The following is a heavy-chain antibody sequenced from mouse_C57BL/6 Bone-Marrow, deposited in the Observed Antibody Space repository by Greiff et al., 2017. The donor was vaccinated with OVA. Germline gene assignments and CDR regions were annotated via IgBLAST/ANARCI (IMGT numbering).Heavy chain of an antibody. CDR2: IDPSDSET. V-gene: IGHV1-52*01. CDR3: ARDYYGPYWYFDV. CDR1: GYTFTSYW. D-gene: IGHD1-1*01. Sequence: QVQLQQPGAELVRPGSSVKLSCKASGYTFTSYWMHWVKQRPIQGLEWIGNIDPSDSETHYNQKFKDKATLTVDKSSSTAYMQLSSLTSEDSAVYYCARDYYGPYWYFDVWGTGTTVTVSS. J-gene: IGHJ1*03.